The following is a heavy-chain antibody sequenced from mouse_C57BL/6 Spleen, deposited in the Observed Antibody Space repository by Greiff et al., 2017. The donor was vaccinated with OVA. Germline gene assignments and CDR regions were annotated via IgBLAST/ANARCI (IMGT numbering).Heavy chain of an antibody. V-gene: IGHV5-6*01. CDR2: ISSGGSYT. CDR1: GFTFSSYG. Sequence: EVQRVESGGDLVKPGGSLKLSCAASGFTFSSYGMSWVRQTPDTRLEWVATISSGGSYTYYPDSVKGRFTISRDNDKNTLYLQMSSLKSEDTAMYYCARPLITTEGFAYWGQGTLVTVSA. D-gene: IGHD1-1*01. J-gene: IGHJ3*01. CDR3: ARPLITTEGFAY.